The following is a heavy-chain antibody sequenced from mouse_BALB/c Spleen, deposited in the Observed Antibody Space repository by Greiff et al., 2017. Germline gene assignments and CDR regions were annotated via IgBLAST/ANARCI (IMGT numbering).Heavy chain of an antibody. CDR2: ISYSGST. Sequence: VQLKQSGPSLVKPSQTLSLTCSVTGDSITSGYWNWIRKFPGNKLEYMGYISYSGSTYYNPSLKSRISITRDTSKNQYYLQLNSVTTEDTATYYCARRAYGQYYFDYWGQGTTLTVSS. V-gene: IGHV3-8*02. CDR3: ARRAYGQYYFDY. D-gene: IGHD1-1*01. CDR1: GDSITSGY. J-gene: IGHJ2*01.